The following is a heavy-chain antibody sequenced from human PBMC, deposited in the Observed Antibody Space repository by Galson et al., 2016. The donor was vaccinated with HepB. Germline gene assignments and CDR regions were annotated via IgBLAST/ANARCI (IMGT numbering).Heavy chain of an antibody. CDR3: ARRRAPGRMAAGFDY. V-gene: IGHV3-30*04. J-gene: IGHJ4*02. CDR1: GFTFSSYA. Sequence: SLRLSCAAPGFTFSSYAMHWVRQPPGKGLEWVAVISYDGINKYYVDSVNGRFTISRDNSKNTLFLQMNSLRPEDTAVYYCARRRAPGRMAAGFDYWGQGTLVTVSS. CDR2: ISYDGINK. D-gene: IGHD6-25*01.